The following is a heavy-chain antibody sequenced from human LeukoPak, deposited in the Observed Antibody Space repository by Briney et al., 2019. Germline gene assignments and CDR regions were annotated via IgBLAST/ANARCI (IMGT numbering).Heavy chain of an antibody. J-gene: IGHJ4*02. CDR2: INHSGST. V-gene: IGHV4-34*01. CDR3: ARTPVLRFLEWLSNYFDY. Sequence: SETLSLTCAVYGGSFSGYYWSWIRQPPGKGLEWIGEINHSGSTNYNPSLKRRVTISVDTSKNQFSLKLSSVTAADTAVYYCARTPVLRFLEWLSNYFDYWGQGTLVTVSS. D-gene: IGHD3-3*01. CDR1: GGSFSGYY.